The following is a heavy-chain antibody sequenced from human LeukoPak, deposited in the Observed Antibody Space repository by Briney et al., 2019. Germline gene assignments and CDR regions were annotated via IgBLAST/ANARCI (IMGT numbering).Heavy chain of an antibody. CDR1: GGSISSYY. CDR3: TRVRALSYYDSSGDLYYFDY. D-gene: IGHD3-22*01. CDR2: IYYSGST. Sequence: SETLSLTCTVSGGSISSYYWSWIRQPPGKGLEWIAYIYYSGSTNYTPSLKSRVTISVDTSKNQFSLNLSSVTAADTAVYYCTRVRALSYYDSSGDLYYFDYWGQGTLVTVSS. V-gene: IGHV4-59*01. J-gene: IGHJ4*02.